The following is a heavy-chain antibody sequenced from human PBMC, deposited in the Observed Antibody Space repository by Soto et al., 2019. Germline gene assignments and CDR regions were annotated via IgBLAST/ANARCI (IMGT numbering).Heavy chain of an antibody. CDR3: VSQRTSVLTQAYFDY. CDR1: GGSVSNSNYY. V-gene: IGHV4-39*01. CDR2: VYYRGRS. J-gene: IGHJ4*02. D-gene: IGHD2-8*01. Sequence: SETLSLTCTVSGGSVSNSNYYWGWIRQSPGKGLGWIGSVYYRGRSYSKSSVKSRVTISVDTSKNQFSLNLNSVTASDTAVYFCVSQRTSVLTQAYFDYWGPGALVTVSS.